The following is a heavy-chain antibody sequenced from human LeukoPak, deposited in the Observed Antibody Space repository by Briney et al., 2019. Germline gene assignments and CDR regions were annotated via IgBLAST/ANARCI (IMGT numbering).Heavy chain of an antibody. D-gene: IGHD2-8*01. CDR1: GYSISSGYY. Sequence: SETLSLTCTVSGYSISSGYYRGWIRQPPGKGLEWIGGIYHSGTAYYNPSLKSRVTISVDTSKNQFSLKLSSVTAADTAVYYCAYGTNSAADYRGQGTLVTVSP. J-gene: IGHJ4*02. CDR3: AYGTNSAADY. V-gene: IGHV4-38-2*02. CDR2: IYHSGTA.